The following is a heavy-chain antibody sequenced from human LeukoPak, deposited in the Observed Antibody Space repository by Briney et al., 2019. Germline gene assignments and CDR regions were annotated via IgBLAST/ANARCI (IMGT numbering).Heavy chain of an antibody. CDR1: GFTFSSYS. Sequence: GGSLRLSCAASGFTFSSYSMNWVRQAPGKGLEGVSYISSSSSTIYYADSVKGRFTISRDNAKNSLYLQMNSLRDEDTAVYYCARGIYYGGNSEGDYWGQGTLVTVSS. D-gene: IGHD4-17*01. CDR3: ARGIYYGGNSEGDY. J-gene: IGHJ4*02. V-gene: IGHV3-48*02. CDR2: ISSSSSTI.